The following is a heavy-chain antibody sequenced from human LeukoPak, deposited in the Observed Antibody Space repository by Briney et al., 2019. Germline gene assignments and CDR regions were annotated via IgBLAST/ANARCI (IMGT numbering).Heavy chain of an antibody. J-gene: IGHJ5*02. CDR2: ISGGSGSM. V-gene: IGHV3-23*01. Sequence: GGSLRLSCAASGFTFNNYAMTWVRQAPGKGLEWVSTISGGSGSMYYADSVKGRFTISRDNSQNTLYLQMNSLRAEDTAIYYCAKGGDYRTNNWFDPWGPGTLVTVSS. CDR3: AKGGDYRTNNWFDP. CDR1: GFTFNNYA. D-gene: IGHD4-11*01.